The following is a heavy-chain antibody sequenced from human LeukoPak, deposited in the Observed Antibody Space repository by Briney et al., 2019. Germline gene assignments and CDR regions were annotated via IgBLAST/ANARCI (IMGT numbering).Heavy chain of an antibody. D-gene: IGHD3-22*01. V-gene: IGHV3-23*01. CDR2: ISGSASST. J-gene: IGHJ4*02. CDR3: AKGVIVVGFLDS. Sequence: GGSLRLSCAASGFTFSSYGMSWVRQAPGKGLEWVSAISGSASSTYYADSVKGRFTISRDNSKNTLYVQMNSVRAEDTAVYYCAKGVIVVGFLDSWGQGTLVTVSS. CDR1: GFTFSSYG.